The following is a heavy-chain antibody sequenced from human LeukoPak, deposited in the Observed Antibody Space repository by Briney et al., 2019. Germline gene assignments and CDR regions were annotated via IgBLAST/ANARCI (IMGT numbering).Heavy chain of an antibody. Sequence: ASETLSLTCTVSGGSISSYYWSWIRQPPGKGLEWIGYIYYSGSINYNPSLKSRVTISVDTSKNQFSLKLSSVTAADTAVYYCARRGVAAGLDYWGQGTLVTVSS. CDR1: GGSISSYY. D-gene: IGHD6-13*01. V-gene: IGHV4-59*01. CDR3: ARRGVAAGLDY. CDR2: IYYSGSI. J-gene: IGHJ4*02.